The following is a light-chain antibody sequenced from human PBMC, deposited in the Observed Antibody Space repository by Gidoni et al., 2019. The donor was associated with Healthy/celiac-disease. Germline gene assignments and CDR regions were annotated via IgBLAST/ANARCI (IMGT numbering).Light chain of an antibody. CDR3: LLSYSGARARV. Sequence: QAVVTQEPSLTVSPGGTVTLTCGSSTGAVTSGHYPYWFQQKPGHAPRTLIYDTSNKHSWTPARFSGSLLGGKAALTLSGAQPEDEAEYYCLLSYSGARARVFGGGTKLTVL. J-gene: IGLJ3*02. CDR2: DTS. V-gene: IGLV7-46*01. CDR1: TGAVTSGHY.